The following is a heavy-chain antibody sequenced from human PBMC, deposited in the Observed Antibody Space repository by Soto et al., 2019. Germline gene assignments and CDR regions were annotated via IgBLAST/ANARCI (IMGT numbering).Heavy chain of an antibody. D-gene: IGHD4-17*01. CDR1: GFSFRTQG. J-gene: IGHJ6*01. CDR2: ISYDGTKK. CDR3: AQDKVGDYGGTQYYFYGMDV. V-gene: IGHV3-30*18. Sequence: QVQLVESGGGVVQPGRSLRLSCAASGFSFRTQGMHWVRQAPGKGLEWVAVISYDGTKKYYGDSVKGRFSISRDNSKNTVYLQLNSLSSDDTGVYFCAQDKVGDYGGTQYYFYGMDVW.